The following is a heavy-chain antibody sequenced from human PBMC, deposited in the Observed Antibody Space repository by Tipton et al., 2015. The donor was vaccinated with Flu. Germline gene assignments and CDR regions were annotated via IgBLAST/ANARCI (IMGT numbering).Heavy chain of an antibody. J-gene: IGHJ3*02. D-gene: IGHD2-2*01. Sequence: GLVKPSETLSLTCSVSGDSITSYYWSWIRQPAGKGLEWIGRIYTTGSTNYNPSLNSRVTMSIDTSKNQFALKLSSVTAADTAVYYCARVPYTSPGHAFDIWGQGTMVTVSS. V-gene: IGHV4-4*07. CDR3: ARVPYTSPGHAFDI. CDR2: IYTTGST. CDR1: GDSITSYY.